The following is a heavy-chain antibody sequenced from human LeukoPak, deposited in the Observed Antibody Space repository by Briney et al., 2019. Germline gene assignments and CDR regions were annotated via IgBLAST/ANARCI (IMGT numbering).Heavy chain of an antibody. D-gene: IGHD1-26*01. CDR3: ARAYRGSTTSKYYYGMDV. CDR2: IIPIFGTA. CDR1: GGTFSSHA. V-gene: IGHV1-69*13. J-gene: IGHJ6*02. Sequence: GASVKVSCKASGGTFSSHAISWVRQAPGQGLEWMGGIIPIFGTANYAQKFQGRVTITADESTSTAYMELSSLRSEDAAVYYCARAYRGSTTSKYYYGMDVWGQGTTVTVSS.